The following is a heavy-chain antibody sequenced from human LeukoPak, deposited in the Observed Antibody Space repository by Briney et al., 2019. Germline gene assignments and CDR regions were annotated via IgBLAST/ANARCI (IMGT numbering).Heavy chain of an antibody. CDR3: ARVGGCISTSCYRLDY. D-gene: IGHD2-2*01. CDR2: INSDGSST. V-gene: IGHV3-74*01. Sequence: GGSLRLSCAASGFTFSSNWMHWVRQAPGKGLVWVSRINSDGSSTSYADSVKGRFTISGDNAKNTLYLQMNSLRAEDTAVYHCARVGGCISTSCYRLDYWGQGTLVTVSS. CDR1: GFTFSSNW. J-gene: IGHJ4*02.